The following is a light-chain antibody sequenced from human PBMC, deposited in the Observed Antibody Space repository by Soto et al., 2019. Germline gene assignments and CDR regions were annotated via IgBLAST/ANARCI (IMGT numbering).Light chain of an antibody. V-gene: IGLV3-21*04. CDR3: QVWDTSSDPSWV. J-gene: IGLJ3*02. Sequence: SYVLTQPPSVSVAPGKTARITCGGNHIGSKSVHWYQQRPGQAPVLVIYYASDRPSGIPERVSGSNSGNTATLTIRRVEAGDEADYYCQVWDTSSDPSWVFGGGTKLTVL. CDR2: YAS. CDR1: HIGSKS.